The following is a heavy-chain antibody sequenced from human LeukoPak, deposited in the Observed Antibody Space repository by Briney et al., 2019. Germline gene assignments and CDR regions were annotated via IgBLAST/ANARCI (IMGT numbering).Heavy chain of an antibody. CDR3: ARAGDFDS. CDR2: ISRSSSYI. V-gene: IGHV3-21*01. J-gene: IGHJ4*02. CDR1: GFAFSSYS. Sequence: GGSLRLSCAASGFAFSSYSMNWVRQAPGKGLEWVSSISRSSSYIHYADSVKGRFTISRDSAESSLYLQMNSLRAEDTAVYYCARAGDFDSWGQGTLVTVSS. D-gene: IGHD3-10*01.